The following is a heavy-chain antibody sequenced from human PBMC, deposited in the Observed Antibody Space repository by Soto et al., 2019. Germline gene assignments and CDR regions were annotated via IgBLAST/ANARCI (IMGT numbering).Heavy chain of an antibody. CDR2: INGDGSTT. CDR3: ARGLRNYYGVDV. V-gene: IGHV3-74*01. Sequence: EVQLEESGGGLLQPGGSLRLSCTASGFTFSTYWMHWVRQAPGKGLVWVSRINGDGSTTAYADSVRGRFTISRDNAKNTLYLKVNSLRGEDTSVYYCARGLRNYYGVDVWGQGTTVTVSS. CDR1: GFTFSTYW. J-gene: IGHJ6*02.